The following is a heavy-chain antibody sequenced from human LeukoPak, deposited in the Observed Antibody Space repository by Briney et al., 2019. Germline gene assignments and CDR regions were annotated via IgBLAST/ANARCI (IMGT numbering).Heavy chain of an antibody. CDR1: GFTFSSYA. Sequence: GGSLRLSCAASGFTFSSYAMSWVRQAPGTGLEWVSAISGSGGSTYYADSVKGRFTISRDNSKNTLYLQMNSLRAEDTAVYYCVGIAAAGPFDYWGRGTLVTVSS. CDR3: VGIAAAGPFDY. J-gene: IGHJ4*02. CDR2: ISGSGGST. V-gene: IGHV3-23*01. D-gene: IGHD6-13*01.